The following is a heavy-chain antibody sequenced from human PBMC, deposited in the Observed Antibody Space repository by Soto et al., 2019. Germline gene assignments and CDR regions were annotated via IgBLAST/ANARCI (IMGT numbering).Heavy chain of an antibody. J-gene: IGHJ4*02. CDR2: VVSRGGT. Sequence: QVQLQESGPGLVKPSQTLSLTCSVSGAAITSGAYYWTWLRQHPEKGREWMGYVVSRGGTYYNPSLKSRITISIDTSKNPCSLKLTSVTAADTAMYYCARSPLPNCGGNCFPLDFWGRGSLVTVSS. CDR3: ARSPLPNCGGNCFPLDF. CDR1: GAAITSGAYY. V-gene: IGHV4-31*03. D-gene: IGHD2-21*02.